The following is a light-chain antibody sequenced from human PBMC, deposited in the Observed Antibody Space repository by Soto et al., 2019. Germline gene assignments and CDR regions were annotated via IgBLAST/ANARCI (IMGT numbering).Light chain of an antibody. V-gene: IGKV3-15*01. CDR2: AAS. CDR1: QSVGSN. CDR3: QQYNTWPWT. Sequence: EIVMTQSPATLSVSPGDRATLSCRASQSVGSNLAWHQQKPGQPPSLLLYAASTRATGVPARFSGSGSGTEFTLTISSLQSEDFAVYYCQQYNTWPWTFGQGTTVEIK. J-gene: IGKJ1*01.